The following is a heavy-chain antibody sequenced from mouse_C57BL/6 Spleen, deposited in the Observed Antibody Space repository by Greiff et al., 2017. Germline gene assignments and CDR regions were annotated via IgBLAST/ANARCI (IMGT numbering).Heavy chain of an antibody. CDR1: GYTFTDYY. CDR2: INPNNGGT. V-gene: IGHV1-26*01. D-gene: IGHD1-1*01. Sequence: EVQLQQSGPELVKPGASVKISCKASGYTFTDYYMNWVKQSHGKSLEWIGDINPNNGGTSYNQKFKGKATLTVDKSSSTAYMELRSLTSEDSAVYYCASPLIYYYGAMDYWGQGTSVTVSS. J-gene: IGHJ4*01. CDR3: ASPLIYYYGAMDY.